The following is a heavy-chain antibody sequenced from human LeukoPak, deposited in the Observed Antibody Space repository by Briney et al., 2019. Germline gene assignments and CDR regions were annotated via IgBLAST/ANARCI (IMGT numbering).Heavy chain of an antibody. D-gene: IGHD6-13*01. J-gene: IGHJ2*01. CDR1: GGTFSSYA. Sequence: SVKVSCKASGGTFSSYAISWVRQAPGQGLEWMGGIIPILGTANYAQKFQGRVTITADESTSTAYMELSSLRSEDTAVYYCARGTIAAAGTSVWYFDLWGRGTLVTVSS. CDR2: IIPILGTA. V-gene: IGHV1-69*13. CDR3: ARGTIAAAGTSVWYFDL.